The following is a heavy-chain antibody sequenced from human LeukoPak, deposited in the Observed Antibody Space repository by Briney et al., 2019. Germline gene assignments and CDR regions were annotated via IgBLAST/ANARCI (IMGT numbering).Heavy chain of an antibody. D-gene: IGHD1-26*01. CDR1: GFSISSHGVG. J-gene: IGHJ4*02. Sequence: ESGPTLVKPTQTLTLTCTLSGFSISSHGVGVGWIRQPPGQALEWPALIYWDDDQLYNLSLRTRLTIAKDTSKNEVVLSMTDMDPVDTGTYYCAQRMVGPSTFDYWGQGTLISVSS. CDR2: IYWDDDQ. CDR3: AQRMVGPSTFDY. V-gene: IGHV2-5*02.